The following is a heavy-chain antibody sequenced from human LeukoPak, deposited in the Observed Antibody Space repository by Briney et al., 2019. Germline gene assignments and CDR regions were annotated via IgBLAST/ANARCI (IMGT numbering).Heavy chain of an antibody. CDR2: VRFDGSNK. V-gene: IGHV3-30*02. CDR3: ARDKGAFDI. J-gene: IGHJ3*02. CDR1: GFTFSSFA. Sequence: GGSLRLSCEASGFTFSSFAMHWVRQAPGKGLEWVAFVRFDGSNKYYADSVKGRFTISRDNAKNSLYLQMNSLRAEDTAVYYCARDKGAFDIWGQGTMVTVSS.